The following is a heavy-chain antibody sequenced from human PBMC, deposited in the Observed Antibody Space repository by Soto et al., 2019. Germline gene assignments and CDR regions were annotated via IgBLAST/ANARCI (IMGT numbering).Heavy chain of an antibody. J-gene: IGHJ4*02. Sequence: SETLSLTCAVSGGSISSSNWVSLVRPPPGKGLEWIGEIYHSGNTNYNPSIKSRVTISVDKSKNQFSLKLSYVTAADTAVYYCASRTPFGVVIRDFDYWGQGTLVTVSS. D-gene: IGHD3-3*01. CDR2: IYHSGNT. CDR3: ASRTPFGVVIRDFDY. CDR1: GGSISSSNW. V-gene: IGHV4-4*02.